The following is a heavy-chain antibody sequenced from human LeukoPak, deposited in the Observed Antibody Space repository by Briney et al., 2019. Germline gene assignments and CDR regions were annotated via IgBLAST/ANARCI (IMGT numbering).Heavy chain of an antibody. D-gene: IGHD3-10*01. CDR1: GYTFTSYD. CDR2: MNPNSGHT. Sequence: GASVNVSCKASGYTFTSYDINWVRQAAGQGLERMGWMNPNSGHTGYTQKFQGRIAITRNTSISTVYMELSRLRSEDTAVYYCARSIPLWKALRRDWFDPWGQGTLVTVSS. J-gene: IGHJ5*02. V-gene: IGHV1-8*01. CDR3: ARSIPLWKALRRDWFDP.